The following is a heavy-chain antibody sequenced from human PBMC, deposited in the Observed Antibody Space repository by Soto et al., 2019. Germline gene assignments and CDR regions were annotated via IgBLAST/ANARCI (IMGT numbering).Heavy chain of an antibody. CDR1: GFTFDDYA. J-gene: IGHJ6*02. V-gene: IGHV3-43*02. CDR2: ISGDGGST. CDR3: AKTYGSGSYYYYYYGMDV. Sequence: GGSLRLSCAASGFTFDDYAMHWVRQAPGKGLEWVSLISGDGGSTYYADSVKGRFTISRDNSKNSLYLQMNSLRTEDTALYYCAKTYGSGSYYYYYYGMDVWVQGTTVTVSS. D-gene: IGHD3-10*01.